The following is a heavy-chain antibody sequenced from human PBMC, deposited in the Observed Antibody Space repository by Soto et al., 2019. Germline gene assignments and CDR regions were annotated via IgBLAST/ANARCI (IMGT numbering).Heavy chain of an antibody. D-gene: IGHD6-13*01. CDR2: ISSSSSYT. J-gene: IGHJ4*02. V-gene: IGHV3-11*05. Sequence: QVQLVESGGGLVKPGGSLRLSCAASGFTFSDYDMSWIRQAPGKGLEWVSYISSSSSYTNYADSVKGRFTISRDNAKNTLYLQMNSLRAEDTAVYYCARGAQQQLVLSDYWGQGTLVTVSS. CDR3: ARGAQQQLVLSDY. CDR1: GFTFSDYD.